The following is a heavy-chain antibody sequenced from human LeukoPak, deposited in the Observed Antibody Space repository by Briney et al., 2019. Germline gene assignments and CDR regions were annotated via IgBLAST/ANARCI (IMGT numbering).Heavy chain of an antibody. CDR2: INSSGGST. Sequence: GASVKVSCKASGYTFTSYYMHWVRQAPGQGLEGMGVINSSGGSTSYAQKFQGRVTMTRDKSTSTVYMELSSLRSEDTAVYYCARPGSGYSYYFDYWGQGTMVTVSS. V-gene: IGHV1-46*01. CDR1: GYTFTSYY. J-gene: IGHJ4*02. CDR3: ARPGSGYSYYFDY. D-gene: IGHD3-22*01.